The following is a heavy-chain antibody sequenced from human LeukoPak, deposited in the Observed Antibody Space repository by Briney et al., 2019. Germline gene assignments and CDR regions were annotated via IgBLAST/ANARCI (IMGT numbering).Heavy chain of an antibody. D-gene: IGHD2-2*01. V-gene: IGHV3-30*02. CDR3: AKEGADCSSTSCYTYYYYYYMDV. CDR2: IQHDGTDK. Sequence: GGSLRLSCAASGFTFSNYGMHWVRQAPGKGLEWVAFIQHDGTDKYYADSVKGRFTISRDNSKNTLYLQMNSLRAEDTAVYYCAKEGADCSSTSCYTYYYYYYMDVWGKGTTVTVSS. CDR1: GFTFSNYG. J-gene: IGHJ6*03.